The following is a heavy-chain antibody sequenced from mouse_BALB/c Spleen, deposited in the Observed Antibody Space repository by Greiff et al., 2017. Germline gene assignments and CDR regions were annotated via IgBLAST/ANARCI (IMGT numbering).Heavy chain of an antibody. Sequence: VQLQQSGAELAKPGASVKMSCKASGYTFTSYWMHWVKQRPGQGLEWIGYINPSTGYTEYNQKFKDKATLTADKSSSTAYMQLSSLTSEDSAVYYCARDGYYEDWFAYWGQGTLVTVSA. V-gene: IGHV1-7*01. J-gene: IGHJ3*01. CDR2: INPSTGYT. CDR3: ARDGYYEDWFAY. D-gene: IGHD2-3*01. CDR1: GYTFTSYW.